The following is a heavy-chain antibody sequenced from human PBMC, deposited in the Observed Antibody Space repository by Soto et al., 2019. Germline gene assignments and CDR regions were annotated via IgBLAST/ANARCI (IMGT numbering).Heavy chain of an antibody. D-gene: IGHD2-21*01. CDR1: DGYINSYW. J-gene: IGHJ4*02. Sequence: SETLSLTYTVSDGYINSYWWSWLRQPAGKGLEWIGRVYSSGTTDYNPSLNSRATMSVETSKNQFSLKLSSVTAADTAVYYCARDIASYAYGEGYWGQGIQVTV. V-gene: IGHV4-4*07. CDR3: ARDIASYAYGEGY. CDR2: VYSSGTT.